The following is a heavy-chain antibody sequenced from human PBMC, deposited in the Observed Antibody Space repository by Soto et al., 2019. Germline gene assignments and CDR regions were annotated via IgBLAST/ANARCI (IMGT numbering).Heavy chain of an antibody. CDR1: GYTFTSYG. Sequence: ASVKVSCKASGYTFTSYGISWVRQAPGQGLEWMGWISAYNGNTNYAQKLQGRVTMTTDTSTSTAYMELRSLRSDDTAVYYCARAGLSPPSYDYIWGRVDQWGQGTLVTVSS. CDR2: ISAYNGNT. D-gene: IGHD3-16*01. V-gene: IGHV1-18*01. CDR3: ARAGLSPPSYDYIWGRVDQ. J-gene: IGHJ5*02.